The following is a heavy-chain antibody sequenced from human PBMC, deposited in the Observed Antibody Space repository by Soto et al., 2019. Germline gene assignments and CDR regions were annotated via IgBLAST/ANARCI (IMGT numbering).Heavy chain of an antibody. CDR1: GGSFSGYY. V-gene: IGHV4-34*01. CDR2: INHSGST. D-gene: IGHD2-8*02. CDR3: ARDKITGLFDY. Sequence: QVQLQQWGAGLLKPSETLSLTCAVYGGSFSGYYWTWIRQPPGTGLEWIGEINHSGSTNYNPSHKXRXTXSXXTSKNQFSLKLTSVTAADTAVYYCARDKITGLFDYWGQGTLVTVSS. J-gene: IGHJ4*02.